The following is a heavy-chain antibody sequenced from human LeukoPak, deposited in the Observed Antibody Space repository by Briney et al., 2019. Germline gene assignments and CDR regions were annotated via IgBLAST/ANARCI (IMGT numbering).Heavy chain of an antibody. D-gene: IGHD6-19*01. J-gene: IGHJ4*02. CDR3: ARNIQEQWLVQGY. CDR1: GYTFTDYY. V-gene: IGHV1-2*02. CDR2: INLNSGGT. Sequence: GASVKVSCKASGYTFTDYYMHWVRQAPGQGLEWMGWINLNSGGTNYAQKFQGRVTMTRDTSISTAYMEVSRLRSDDTATYYCARNIQEQWLVQGYWGQGTLVTVSS.